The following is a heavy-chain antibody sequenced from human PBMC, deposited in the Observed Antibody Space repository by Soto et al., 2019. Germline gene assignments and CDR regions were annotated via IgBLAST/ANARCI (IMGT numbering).Heavy chain of an antibody. J-gene: IGHJ4*02. CDR2: IYYSGST. Sequence: SETLSLTCTVSGASISGSALYCSWIRHHPAKGLEYIGYIYYSGSTYYNPSLKSRVAISVDTSKNQFSLKMTSLTAADTAAYYCATAKLMATIPNYWGQGTLVTVSS. V-gene: IGHV4-31*03. CDR3: ATAKLMATIPNY. CDR1: GASISGSALY. D-gene: IGHD2-21*01.